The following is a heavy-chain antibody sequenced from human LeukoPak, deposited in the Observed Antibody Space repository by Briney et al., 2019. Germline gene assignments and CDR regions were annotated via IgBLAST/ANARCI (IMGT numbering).Heavy chain of an antibody. CDR2: ISSNSLHI. CDR3: VGPDSQFDC. CDR1: GFTFSDQS. V-gene: IGHV3-21*01. J-gene: IGHJ4*02. Sequence: GGSLRLSCAASGFTFSDQSMNWVRQAPGKGLEWVSSISSNSLHIFYADSVRGRFTISRDNAKNSLYLQMNNLRAEDTAVYYCVGPDSQFDCWGQGTLVTVSS. D-gene: IGHD3-10*01.